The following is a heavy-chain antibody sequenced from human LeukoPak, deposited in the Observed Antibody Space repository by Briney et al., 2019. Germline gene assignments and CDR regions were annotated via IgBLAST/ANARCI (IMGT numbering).Heavy chain of an antibody. V-gene: IGHV3-72*01. CDR1: GFTVSDHY. CDR3: ARARTYSGYDWDY. D-gene: IGHD5-12*01. CDR2: TRNKPNNYTR. J-gene: IGHJ4*02. Sequence: GGSLRLSCAASGFTVSDHYMDWVRQAPGKGLEWVGRTRNKPNNYTREYAASVKGRFTISRDDSKSSLYLQMNSLKTEDTAVYYCARARTYSGYDWDYWGQGTLVTVSS.